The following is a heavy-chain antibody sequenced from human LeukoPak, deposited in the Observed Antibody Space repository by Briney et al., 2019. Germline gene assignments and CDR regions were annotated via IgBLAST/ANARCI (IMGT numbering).Heavy chain of an antibody. CDR3: AKDQGVGATRGYFDY. CDR2: ISGSGGST. D-gene: IGHD1-26*01. V-gene: IGHV3-23*01. CDR1: GFTFSSYG. J-gene: IGHJ4*02. Sequence: GGSLRLSCAASGFTFSSYGMSWVRQAPGKGLEWVSAISGSGGSTYYADSVKGRFTISRDNSKNTLYLQMNSLRAEDTAVYYCAKDQGVGATRGYFDYWGRGTLVTVSS.